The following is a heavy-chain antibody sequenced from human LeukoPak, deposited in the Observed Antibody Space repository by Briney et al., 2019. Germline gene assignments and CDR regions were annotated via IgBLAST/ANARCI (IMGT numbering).Heavy chain of an antibody. CDR1: GFTVSSYY. Sequence: GGSLRLSCAASGFTVSSYYMSWVRQAPGKGLEWVSVIYIGAGSTYYADSVKGRFTISRDNFNNTVSLEMNSLRAEDTAVYYCARGTERELLFDIWGQGTRVTVSS. J-gene: IGHJ3*02. V-gene: IGHV3-53*01. CDR3: ARGTERELLFDI. D-gene: IGHD1-26*01. CDR2: IYIGAGST.